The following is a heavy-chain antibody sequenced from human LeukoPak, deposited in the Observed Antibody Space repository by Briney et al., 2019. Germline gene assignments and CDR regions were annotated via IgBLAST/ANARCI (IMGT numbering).Heavy chain of an antibody. CDR3: ATRDDYVWGSYRWAFDY. CDR2: IRYDGSNK. J-gene: IGHJ4*02. V-gene: IGHV3-30*02. D-gene: IGHD3-16*02. Sequence: GGSLRLSCAASGFTFSSYGMHWVRQAPGKGLEWVAFIRYDGSNKYYADSVKGRFTISRDNSKNTLYLQMNSLRAEDTAVYYCATRDDYVWGSYRWAFDYWGQGTLVTVSS. CDR1: GFTFSSYG.